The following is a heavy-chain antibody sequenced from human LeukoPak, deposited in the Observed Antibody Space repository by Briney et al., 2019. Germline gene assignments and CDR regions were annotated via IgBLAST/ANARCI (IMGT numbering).Heavy chain of an antibody. D-gene: IGHD1-14*01. CDR1: GGSISSGSYY. V-gene: IGHV4-61*02. Sequence: SETLSLTCTVSGGSISSGSYYWSWIRQPAGKGLELIGRIYTSGSTNYNPSLKSRVTISVDTSKNQFSLKLSSTTAADTAVYYCARAEADLWGQGTLVTVSS. J-gene: IGHJ5*02. CDR3: ARAEADL. CDR2: IYTSGST.